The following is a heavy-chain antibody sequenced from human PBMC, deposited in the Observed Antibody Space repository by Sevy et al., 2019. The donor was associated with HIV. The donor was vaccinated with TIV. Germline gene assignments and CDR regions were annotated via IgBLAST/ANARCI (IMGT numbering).Heavy chain of an antibody. V-gene: IGHV1-69*13. CDR1: GGTFSSYA. CDR3: ASTSIAARRTPYYYYGMDV. J-gene: IGHJ6*02. D-gene: IGHD6-6*01. Sequence: ASVKVSCKASGGTFSSYAISWVRQAPGQGLEWMGGIIPIFGTANYAQKFQGRVTITADESTSTAYMELSSLRSEDTAVYYCASTSIAARRTPYYYYGMDVWGQGTTVTVSS. CDR2: IIPIFGTA.